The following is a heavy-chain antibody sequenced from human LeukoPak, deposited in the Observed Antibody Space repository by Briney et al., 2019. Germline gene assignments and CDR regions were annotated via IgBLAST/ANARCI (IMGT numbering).Heavy chain of an antibody. CDR1: GGSIISSSYY. Sequence: PSETLSLTCTVSGGSIISSSYYWGWIRQPPGKGLEWIGYIYYSGSTYYNPSLKSRVTISVDTSKNQFSLKLSSVTAADTAVYYCASRYCSSTSCYYPVDPWGQGTLVTVSS. CDR2: IYYSGST. V-gene: IGHV4-30-4*08. CDR3: ASRYCSSTSCYYPVDP. J-gene: IGHJ5*02. D-gene: IGHD2-2*01.